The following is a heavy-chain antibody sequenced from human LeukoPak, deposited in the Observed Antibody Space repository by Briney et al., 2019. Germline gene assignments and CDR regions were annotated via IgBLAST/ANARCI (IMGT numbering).Heavy chain of an antibody. CDR1: GFTFSSYG. CDR3: ARDKYYYDSSGGGYYFDY. D-gene: IGHD3-22*01. Sequence: GGSLRLSCAASGFTFSSYGMSWVRQAPGKGLEWVSAISGSGGSTHYADSVKGRFTISRDNSKNTLYLQMNSLRAEDTAVYYCARDKYYYDSSGGGYYFDYWGQGTLVTVSS. J-gene: IGHJ4*02. CDR2: ISGSGGST. V-gene: IGHV3-23*01.